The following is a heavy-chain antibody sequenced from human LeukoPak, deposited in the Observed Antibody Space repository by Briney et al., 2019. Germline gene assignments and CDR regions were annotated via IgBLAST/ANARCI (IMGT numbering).Heavy chain of an antibody. V-gene: IGHV4-61*02. D-gene: IGHD2-8*02. Sequence: SETLSLTCTVSGGSISSGSYYWSWIRQPAGKGLEWIGRIYTSGSTNYNPSLKSRVTISVDTPKNQFSLKLSSVTAADTAVYYCARVTTGGDVDYWGQGTLVTVSS. J-gene: IGHJ4*02. CDR3: ARVTTGGDVDY. CDR2: IYTSGST. CDR1: GGSISSGSYY.